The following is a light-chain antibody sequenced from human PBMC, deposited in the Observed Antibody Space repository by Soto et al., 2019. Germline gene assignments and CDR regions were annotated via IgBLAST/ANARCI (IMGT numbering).Light chain of an antibody. CDR2: GAS. CDR1: QSVGSD. Sequence: EILMTQSPATLSVSPGERATLSCRASQSVGSDLAWYQQKPGQAPRPLIYGASTRATGIPARFSGSGSGTEFTLTISSLQSEDFAVYCCQQYNNWPTFGQGTRLEIK. V-gene: IGKV3D-15*01. J-gene: IGKJ5*01. CDR3: QQYNNWPT.